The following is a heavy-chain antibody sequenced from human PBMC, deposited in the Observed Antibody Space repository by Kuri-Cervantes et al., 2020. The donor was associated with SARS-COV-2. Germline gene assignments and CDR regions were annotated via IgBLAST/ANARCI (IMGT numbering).Heavy chain of an antibody. V-gene: IGHV3-48*03. J-gene: IGHJ4*02. CDR2: IGNTDSTT. CDR3: ARDLSQYGDPGFDF. CDR1: GFTFNCYE. D-gene: IGHD4-17*01. Sequence: GESLKISCAASGFTFNCYEMNWVRQAPGKGLEWLSYIGNTDSTTYYADSVKGRFTISRDNAKNLLYLQMNSLRAEDTALYYCARDLSQYGDPGFDFWGQGTLVTVSS.